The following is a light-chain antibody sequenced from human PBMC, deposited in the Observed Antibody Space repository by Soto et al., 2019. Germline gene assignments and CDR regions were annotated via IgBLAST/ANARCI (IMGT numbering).Light chain of an antibody. CDR3: QQGGDWPPIT. V-gene: IGKV3D-20*02. CDR1: QSVSSRF. CDR2: GAS. J-gene: IGKJ5*01. Sequence: EIVLTQSPGTLSLSPGERATLSCRASQSVSSRFLAWYQQKPGQAPRLLMYGASNRATGIPDRFSGSGSGTNFTLTISSLEPEDSAVYYCQQGGDWPPITFGQGTRLEIK.